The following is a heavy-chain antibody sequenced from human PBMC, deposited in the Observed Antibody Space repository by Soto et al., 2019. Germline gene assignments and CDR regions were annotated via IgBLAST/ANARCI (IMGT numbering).Heavy chain of an antibody. V-gene: IGHV3-23*01. CDR1: GCSITSFA. J-gene: IGHJ4*01. CDR2: ISASGGST. D-gene: IGHD2-15*01. Sequence: EGTLRRSCVASGCSITSFAMSWVRQDPGKGLEWASAISASGGSTYADSVKGRFTISRDNSKNTLYLQMNSLRVEDTAVYYCAKALSTRIYSGDLEYWHQGALVIVSP. CDR3: AKALSTRIYSGDLEY.